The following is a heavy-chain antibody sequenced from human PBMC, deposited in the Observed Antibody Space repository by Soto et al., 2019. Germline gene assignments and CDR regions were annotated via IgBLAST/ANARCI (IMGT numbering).Heavy chain of an antibody. CDR1: GFSLSTSGMR. Sequence: SGPTLVNPTQTLTLTCTFSGFSLSTSGMRVSWIRQPPGKALEWLARIDWDDDKLYSTSLKTRLTVSKDTSKNQVVLTMTNMDPVDTATYYCARSIVAAGNRWFDPWGQGTLVTVSS. D-gene: IGHD6-13*01. V-gene: IGHV2-70*04. CDR2: IDWDDDK. J-gene: IGHJ5*02. CDR3: ARSIVAAGNRWFDP.